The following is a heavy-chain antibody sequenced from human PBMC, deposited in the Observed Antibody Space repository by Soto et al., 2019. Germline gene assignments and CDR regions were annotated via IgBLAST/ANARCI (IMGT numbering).Heavy chain of an antibody. CDR2: IIPIFGTA. J-gene: IGHJ5*02. CDR3: ARGPAQYYYDSSGYYYGWFDP. V-gene: IGHV1-69*13. CDR1: GGTFSSYA. Sequence: GASVKVSCKASGGTFSSYAISWVRQAPGQGLEWMGGIIPIFGTANYAQKFQGRVTITADESTSTAYMELSSLRSEDTAVYCCARGPAQYYYDSSGYYYGWFDPWGQGTLVTVSS. D-gene: IGHD3-22*01.